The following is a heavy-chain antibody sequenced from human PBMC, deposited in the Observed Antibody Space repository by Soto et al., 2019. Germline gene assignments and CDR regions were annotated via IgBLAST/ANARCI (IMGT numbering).Heavy chain of an antibody. Sequence: SETLSLTCTVSGGSISSSSYYWGWIRQPPGKGLEWIGSIYYSGSTYYNPSLKSRVTISVDTSKNQFSLKLSSVTAADTAVYYCAREATAASYYYYGMDVWGQGTTVTVSS. CDR1: GGSISSSSYY. D-gene: IGHD6-25*01. V-gene: IGHV4-39*02. J-gene: IGHJ6*02. CDR2: IYYSGST. CDR3: AREATAASYYYYGMDV.